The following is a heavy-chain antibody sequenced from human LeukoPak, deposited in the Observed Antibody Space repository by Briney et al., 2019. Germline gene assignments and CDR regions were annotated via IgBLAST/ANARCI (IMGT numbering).Heavy chain of an antibody. D-gene: IGHD1/OR15-1a*01. CDR1: GGSMSSYY. J-gene: IGHJ6*03. Sequence: PSETLSLTCTVSGGSMSSYYWSWIRQPPGKGLEWIGYIYYRGDTKYNPSLKARLTISVDTSKNQFSLNLNSVTAADTAVYYCARERTWNNGKKYYYYIDVCGKGTTVTVSS. CDR3: ARERTWNNGKKYYYYIDV. CDR2: IYYRGDT. V-gene: IGHV4-59*01.